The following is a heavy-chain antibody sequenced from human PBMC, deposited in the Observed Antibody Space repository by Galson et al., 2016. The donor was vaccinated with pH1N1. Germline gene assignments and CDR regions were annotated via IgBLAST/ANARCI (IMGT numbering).Heavy chain of an antibody. CDR3: ARPAEQQWRVILPFGY. V-gene: IGHV3-48*03. D-gene: IGHD6-19*01. CDR1: GFAFSSYE. J-gene: IGHJ4*02. Sequence: LRLSCAASGFAFSSYEMNWVRQAPGKGLEWVSHISRSGSTIHYADSVKGRFTVSRDHAKNSLYLQRNSMRAEDTAVYYCARPAEQQWRVILPFGYWGQGILVTVSS. CDR2: ISRSGSTI.